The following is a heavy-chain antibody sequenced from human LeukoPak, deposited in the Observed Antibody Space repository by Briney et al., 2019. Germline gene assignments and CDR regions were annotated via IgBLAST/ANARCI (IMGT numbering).Heavy chain of an antibody. CDR3: ARMGSFWSGSHQADV. CDR2: ISAYYGNT. Sequence: ASVKVSCKASGYTFTSYGISWVRQAPGQGLEWMGWISAYYGNTNYAQKLQGRVTMTTDTSTSTAYMELRSLRSDDTAVYYCARMGSFWSGSHQADVWGKGTTVTVSS. D-gene: IGHD3-3*01. V-gene: IGHV1-18*01. J-gene: IGHJ6*04. CDR1: GYTFTSYG.